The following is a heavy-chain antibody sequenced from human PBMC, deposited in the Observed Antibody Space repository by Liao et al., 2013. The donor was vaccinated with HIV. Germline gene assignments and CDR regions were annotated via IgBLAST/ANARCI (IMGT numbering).Heavy chain of an antibody. D-gene: IGHD2-15*01. CDR2: IYSSGST. CDR1: GGSISNYY. CDR3: ARGTLLPYYYYYYMDV. V-gene: IGHV4-4*07. J-gene: IGHJ6*03. Sequence: QVQLQESGPGLVKPSETLSLTCTVSGGSISNYYWSWIRQPAGKGLEWIGRIYSSGSTSYSPSLKSRVTMSVDTSKNQFSLKLSSVTAADTAVYYCARGTLLPYYYYYYMDVWGKGTTVTVSS.